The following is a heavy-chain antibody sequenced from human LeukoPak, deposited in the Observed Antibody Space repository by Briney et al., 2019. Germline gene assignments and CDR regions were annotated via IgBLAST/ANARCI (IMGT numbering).Heavy chain of an antibody. CDR3: AKDTYDILTGYKYYYYYYMDV. Sequence: GGSLRLSCAASGFTFSSYGIHWVRQAPGKGLEWVAVISYDGSNKYYADSVKGRFTISRDNSKNTLYLQMNSLRAEDTAVYYCAKDTYDILTGYKYYYYYYMDVWGKGTTVTISS. J-gene: IGHJ6*03. CDR2: ISYDGSNK. D-gene: IGHD3-9*01. V-gene: IGHV3-30*18. CDR1: GFTFSSYG.